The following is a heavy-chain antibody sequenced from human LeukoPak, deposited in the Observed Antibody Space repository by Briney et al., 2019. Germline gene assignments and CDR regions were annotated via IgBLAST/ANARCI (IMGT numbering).Heavy chain of an antibody. V-gene: IGHV3-33*01. Sequence: GRSLRLSCAASGFTFSSYGMHWVRQAPGKGLEWVAVIWYDGSNKYYADSVKGRFTISRDNSKNTLYLQMNSLRAEDTAVYYCARDQTYYGILTAGMDVWGQGTTVTVSS. D-gene: IGHD3-9*01. CDR3: ARDQTYYGILTAGMDV. CDR1: GFTFSSYG. J-gene: IGHJ6*02. CDR2: IWYDGSNK.